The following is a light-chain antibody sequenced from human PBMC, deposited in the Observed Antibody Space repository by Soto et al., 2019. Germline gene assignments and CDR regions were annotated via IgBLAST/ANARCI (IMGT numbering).Light chain of an antibody. CDR2: RNN. J-gene: IGLJ1*01. V-gene: IGLV1-44*01. CDR1: SSNIGSNT. Sequence: QSVLTQPPSLSGTPGRRVTISCSGRSSNIGSNTVSWYQQLPGTAPKLLIHRNNQRPSGVPDRFSGSNSGTSASLAITGLQSEDEADYYCAAWDESLNAYVFGTGTKVTV. CDR3: AAWDESLNAYV.